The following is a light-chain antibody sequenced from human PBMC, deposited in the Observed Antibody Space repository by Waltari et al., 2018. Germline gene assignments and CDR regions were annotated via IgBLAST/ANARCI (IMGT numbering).Light chain of an antibody. CDR1: VLAKRY. J-gene: IGLJ2*01. CDR3: YSVDDNKRV. V-gene: IGLV3-27*01. CDR2: KDS. Sequence: YELTQPSSVSVSPGQTARITCSGDVLAKRYTRWFQQKPGQAPVLVIYKDSERPSGMPERFSCPSSGTTVTLTISGAQVEDEADYYCYSVDDNKRVLGGGTKLTVL.